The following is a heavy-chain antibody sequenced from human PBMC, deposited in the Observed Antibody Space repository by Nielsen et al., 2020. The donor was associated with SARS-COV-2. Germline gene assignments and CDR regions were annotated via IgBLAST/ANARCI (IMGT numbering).Heavy chain of an antibody. CDR2: ISSSSSYI. CDR3: AKGPRITMIVVEYYYFDY. Sequence: GESLKISCAASGFTFSSYSMNWVRQAPGKGLEWVSSISSSSSYIYYADSVKGRFTISRDNAKNSLYLQMNSLRAEDTALYYCAKGPRITMIVVEYYYFDYWGQGTLVTVSS. J-gene: IGHJ4*02. D-gene: IGHD3-22*01. CDR1: GFTFSSYS. V-gene: IGHV3-21*04.